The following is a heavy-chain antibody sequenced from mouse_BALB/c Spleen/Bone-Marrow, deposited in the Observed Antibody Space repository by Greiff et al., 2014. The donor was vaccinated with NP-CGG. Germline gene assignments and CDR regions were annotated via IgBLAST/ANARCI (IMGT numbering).Heavy chain of an antibody. V-gene: IGHV3-2*02. CDR2: ISYSGST. J-gene: IGHJ1*01. CDR1: GYSITSDYA. Sequence: EVKLMESGPGLVKPSQSLSLTCTVTGYSITSDYAWHWIRQFPGKQLEWMGCISYSGSTSYYPSLESRISITRDTSKNQFFLQFNSVTTEDTATYYCARSADWYFDVWGAGTTVTVSS. CDR3: ARSADWYFDV.